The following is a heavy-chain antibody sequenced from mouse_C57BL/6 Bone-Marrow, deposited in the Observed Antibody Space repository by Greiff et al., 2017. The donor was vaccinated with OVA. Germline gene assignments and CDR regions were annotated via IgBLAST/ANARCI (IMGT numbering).Heavy chain of an antibody. CDR3: ARGYDYSSYWYFDV. Sequence: EVKLMESGGGLVQPGGSLSLSCAASGFTFTDYYMSWVRQPPGKALEWLGFIRNKANGYTTEYSASVKGRFTISRDNSQSILYLQMNALRAEDTAIYYCARGYDYSSYWYFDVWGTGTTVTVSS. D-gene: IGHD2-4*01. CDR1: GFTFTDYY. CDR2: IRNKANGYTT. J-gene: IGHJ1*03. V-gene: IGHV7-3*01.